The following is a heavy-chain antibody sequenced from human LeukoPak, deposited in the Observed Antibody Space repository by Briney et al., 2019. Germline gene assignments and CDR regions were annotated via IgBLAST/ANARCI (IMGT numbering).Heavy chain of an antibody. CDR2: IVVGSGNT. V-gene: IGHV1-58*02. D-gene: IGHD3-9*01. CDR3: AAAYYDILTGHFPFDY. CDR1: GFTFTSSA. Sequence: GTSVKVSCKXSGFTFTSSAMQWVRQARGQRLEWIGWIVVGSGNTNYSQKFQERVTITRDMSTSTAYMELSSLRSEDTAVYYCAAAYYDILTGHFPFDYWGQGTLVTVSS. J-gene: IGHJ4*02.